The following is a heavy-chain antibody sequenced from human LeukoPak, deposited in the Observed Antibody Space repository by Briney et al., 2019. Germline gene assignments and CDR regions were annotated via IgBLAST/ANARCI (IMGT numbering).Heavy chain of an antibody. D-gene: IGHD3-10*01. J-gene: IGHJ5*02. CDR3: AXXXXXXKLWFGEANWFDP. Sequence: SETLSLTCAVYGGSFSGYYWSWIRQPPGKGLEWIGEINHSGSTNYNPSLKSRVTISVDTSKNQFSLKLSSVTAADTAVYYCAXXXXXXKLWFGEANWFDPWGQGTLVTVSS. V-gene: IGHV4-34*01. CDR2: INHSGST. CDR1: GGSFSGYY.